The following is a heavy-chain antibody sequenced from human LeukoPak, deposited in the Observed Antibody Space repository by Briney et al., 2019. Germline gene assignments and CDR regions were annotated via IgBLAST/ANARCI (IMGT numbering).Heavy chain of an antibody. CDR3: AKVRDYYDSSGYYDY. Sequence: GGSLRLSCAASGFTFSSYGMHWVRQAPGKGLEWVAVISYDGTNKNYADSVEGRFTISRDNSKNTLYLQMNSLRAEDTAVYYCAKVRDYYDSSGYYDYWGQGTLVTVSS. D-gene: IGHD3-22*01. CDR2: ISYDGTNK. J-gene: IGHJ4*02. CDR1: GFTFSSYG. V-gene: IGHV3-30*18.